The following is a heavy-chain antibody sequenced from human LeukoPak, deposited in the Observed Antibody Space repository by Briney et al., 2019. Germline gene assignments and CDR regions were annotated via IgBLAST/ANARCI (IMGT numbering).Heavy chain of an antibody. CDR3: AKNGAPHSSSCYGN. CDR2: ISGSGGST. J-gene: IGHJ4*02. CDR1: GFTFSSYA. Sequence: GGSLRLSCAASGFTFSSYAMTWVRQAPGEGLQWVSDISGSGGSTYYADSVKGRFTISRDNSKNTLYLQMNSLRAEDTAVYYCAKNGAPHSSSCYGNWGQGTLVTVSS. V-gene: IGHV3-23*01. D-gene: IGHD6-13*01.